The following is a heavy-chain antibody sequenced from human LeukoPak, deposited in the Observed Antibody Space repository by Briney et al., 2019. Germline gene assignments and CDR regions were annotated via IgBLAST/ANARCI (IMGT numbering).Heavy chain of an antibody. V-gene: IGHV4-59*07. CDR2: IYYSGGT. CDR1: GGSISNYY. Sequence: SDTLSLTCTVSGGSISNYYWSWIRQPPGKGLEWIGYIYYSGGTNHNPSLRSRVTISVDTSKNQFSLKLSSVTAADTAVYYCATWGVVVTDAFDIWGQGTMVTVSS. CDR3: ATWGVVVTDAFDI. J-gene: IGHJ3*02. D-gene: IGHD3-22*01.